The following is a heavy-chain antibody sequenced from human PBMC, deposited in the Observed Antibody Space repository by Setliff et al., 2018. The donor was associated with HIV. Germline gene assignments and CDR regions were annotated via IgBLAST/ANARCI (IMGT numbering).Heavy chain of an antibody. Sequence: SVKVSCKASGGTLSSYAISWVRQAPGQGLEWMGGIIPIFGAANYAQKFQDRVTITADESTSTAYMELSSLRFEDTAVYYCARAKATRQARPTNCFDPWGQGTLVTVSS. J-gene: IGHJ5*02. CDR1: GGTLSSYA. D-gene: IGHD1-1*01. CDR2: IIPIFGAA. V-gene: IGHV1-69*13. CDR3: ARAKATRQARPTNCFDP.